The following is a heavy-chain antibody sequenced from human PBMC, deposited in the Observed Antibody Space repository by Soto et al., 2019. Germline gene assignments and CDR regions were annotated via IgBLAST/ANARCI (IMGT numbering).Heavy chain of an antibody. D-gene: IGHD2-15*01. V-gene: IGHV3-30*18. J-gene: IGHJ6*02. CDR3: AKARGSNGMDV. Sequence: SGGSLRLSCAASGFTFRSYGMHWVRQAPGKGLEWVAIISDDGSNKDHADSVKGRFTISRDNPKNTLYLQINSLRAEDTAVYYCAKARGSNGMDVWGQGTTVTVSS. CDR2: ISDDGSNK. CDR1: GFTFRSYG.